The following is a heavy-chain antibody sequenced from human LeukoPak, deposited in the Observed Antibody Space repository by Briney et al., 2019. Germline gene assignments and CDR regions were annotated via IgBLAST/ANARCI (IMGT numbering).Heavy chain of an antibody. D-gene: IGHD3-10*01. J-gene: IGHJ5*02. CDR2: IIPIFGTA. Sequence: ASVKVSCKASGYTFTSYGISWVRQAPGQGLEWMGGIIPIFGTANYAQKFQGRVTITADESTSTAYMELSSLRSEDTAVYYCARDPYGSGNNNWFDPWGQGTLVTVSS. V-gene: IGHV1-69*13. CDR1: GYTFTSYG. CDR3: ARDPYGSGNNNWFDP.